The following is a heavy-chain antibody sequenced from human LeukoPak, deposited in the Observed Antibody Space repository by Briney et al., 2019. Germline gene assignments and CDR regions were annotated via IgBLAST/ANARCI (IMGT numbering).Heavy chain of an antibody. CDR3: ARVHSCGSSFGY. D-gene: IGHD5-18*01. CDR1: GFAFSTYS. V-gene: IGHV3-21*01. Sequence: GGSLRLSCAASGFAFSTYSMNWVRQAPGKGLEWVSSISSTSTHIHYADSLKGRLTISRDNAKNSLYLQMNSLRAEDTAVYYCARVHSCGSSFGYWGQGTLVTVSS. CDR2: ISSTSTHI. J-gene: IGHJ4*02.